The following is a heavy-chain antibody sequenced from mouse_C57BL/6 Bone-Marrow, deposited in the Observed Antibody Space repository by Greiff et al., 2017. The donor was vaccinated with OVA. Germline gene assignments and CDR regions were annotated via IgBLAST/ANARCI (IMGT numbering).Heavy chain of an antibody. CDR1: GYTFTDYY. Sequence: EVQLQQSGPELVKPGASVKMSCKASGYTFTDYYMHWVKQSHGKSLEWIGYINPNNGGTSYNQKFKGKATLTVNKSSSTAYMELRSLTSEDSAVYYCARRDGYDYTWFAYWGQGTLVTVSA. CDR2: INPNNGGT. J-gene: IGHJ3*01. V-gene: IGHV1-22*01. D-gene: IGHD2-4*01. CDR3: ARRDGYDYTWFAY.